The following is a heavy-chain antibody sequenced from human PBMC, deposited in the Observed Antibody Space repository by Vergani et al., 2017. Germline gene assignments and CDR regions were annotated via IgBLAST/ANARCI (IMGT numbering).Heavy chain of an antibody. CDR3: AKDYSSGWAVYYFDY. CDR1: GFTFSSYA. V-gene: IGHV3-23*01. Sequence: EVQLLESGGGLVQPGGSLRLSCAASGFTFSSYAMSWVRQAPGKGLEWFAAISGSGGSTYYADSVKGRFTISRDNSKNTLYLQMNSLRAEDTAVYYCAKDYSSGWAVYYFDYGGQGTLVTVSS. J-gene: IGHJ4*02. D-gene: IGHD6-19*01. CDR2: ISGSGGST.